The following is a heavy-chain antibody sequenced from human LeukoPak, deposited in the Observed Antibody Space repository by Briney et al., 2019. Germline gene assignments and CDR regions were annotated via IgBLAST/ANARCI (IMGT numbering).Heavy chain of an antibody. D-gene: IGHD5-12*01. CDR2: MSYDGSNK. Sequence: GGSLRLSCAASGFTFSSYAMHWVRQAPGKGLEWVAVMSYDGSNKYYADSVKGRFTISRDNSKDTLYLQMNSLKTEDTAVYYCTGHKVAKVRSPKKITPPFYYYYYYMDVWGKGTTVTVSS. CDR3: TGHKVAKVRSPKKITPPFYYYYYYMDV. CDR1: GFTFSSYA. J-gene: IGHJ6*03. V-gene: IGHV3-30*04.